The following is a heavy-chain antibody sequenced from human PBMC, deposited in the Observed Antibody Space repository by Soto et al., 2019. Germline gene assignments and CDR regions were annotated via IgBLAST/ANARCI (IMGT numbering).Heavy chain of an antibody. V-gene: IGHV1-69*01. J-gene: IGHJ6*02. CDR2: IIPIFGTA. D-gene: IGHD2-21*02. CDR3: ARGGSGDYYYYYGMDV. CDR1: GGTFSSYA. Sequence: QVQLVQSGAEVKKPGSSVKVSCKASGGTFSSYAISWVRQAPGQGLEWMGGIIPIFGTANYAQKFQGRVTITAEESTSTAYMELSRLRSEDTAVYYCARGGSGDYYYYYGMDVWGQGTTVTVSS.